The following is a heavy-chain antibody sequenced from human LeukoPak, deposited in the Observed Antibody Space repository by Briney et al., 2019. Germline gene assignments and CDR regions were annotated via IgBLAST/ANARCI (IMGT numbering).Heavy chain of an antibody. D-gene: IGHD2-2*01. CDR1: GYIFTNYG. CDR3: ARERDIVVVPAAMTGGTNDAFDI. J-gene: IGHJ3*02. CDR2: ITTYDGRT. V-gene: IGHV1-18*01. Sequence: ASVKVSCKASGYIFTNYGISWVRQAPGQGLEWMGWITTYDGRTKYAQSLQGRLTMTRDTSISTAYMELSSLRSEDTAVYYCARERDIVVVPAAMTGGTNDAFDIWGQGTMVTVSS.